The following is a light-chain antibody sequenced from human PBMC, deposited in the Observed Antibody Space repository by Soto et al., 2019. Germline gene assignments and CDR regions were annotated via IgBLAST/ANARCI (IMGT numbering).Light chain of an antibody. V-gene: IGKV4-1*01. CDR1: QSLFYSSSSKNL. CDR2: DTS. CDR3: QPYNNWPLT. Sequence: DSVMTQSPDSLAVSLGERATINCKSSQSLFYSSSSKNLLAWYQHKPGQTPRLLIYDTSTRATGVPTRFSGSRSGAEFTLTINSLQSEDFAVYYCQPYNNWPLTFGGGTKVDIK. J-gene: IGKJ4*01.